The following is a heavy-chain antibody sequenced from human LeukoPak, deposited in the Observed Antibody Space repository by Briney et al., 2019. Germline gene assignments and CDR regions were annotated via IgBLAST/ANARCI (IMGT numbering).Heavy chain of an antibody. J-gene: IGHJ6*02. CDR2: ISWNSGSI. Sequence: TGGSLRLSCAASGFTFDDYAMHWVRHAPGKGLEWVSGISWNSGSIGYADSVKGRFTISRDNAKNSLYLQMNSLRAEDTALYYCAKDGGGYCTNGVCLGGMDVWGQGTTVTVSS. CDR3: AKDGGGYCTNGVCLGGMDV. CDR1: GFTFDDYA. D-gene: IGHD2-8*01. V-gene: IGHV3-9*01.